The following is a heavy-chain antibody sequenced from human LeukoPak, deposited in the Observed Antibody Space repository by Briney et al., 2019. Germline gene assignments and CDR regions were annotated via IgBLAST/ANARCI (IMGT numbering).Heavy chain of an antibody. J-gene: IGHJ3*01. CDR1: GVSISSGGYY. Sequence: NPSQTLSLTCTVSGVSISSGGYYWSWIRQPPGKGLEWIVYIYHSGSTYYNPSLKSRVTISVDRSNNQFSLKLSSVTAADTAVCYCARDLPGGDAFDLWGQGTMVTVSS. V-gene: IGHV4-30-2*01. CDR3: ARDLPGGDAFDL. CDR2: IYHSGST. D-gene: IGHD3-10*01.